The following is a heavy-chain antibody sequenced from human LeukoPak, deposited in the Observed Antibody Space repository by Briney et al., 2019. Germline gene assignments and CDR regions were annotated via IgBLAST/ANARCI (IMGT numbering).Heavy chain of an antibody. D-gene: IGHD6-19*01. CDR2: TNSDGRTT. CDR1: EFTFSSYE. Sequence: GGSLRLSCAASEFTFSSYEMNWVRQAPGKGLVWVSRTNSDGRTTTYADSVKGRFTIFRDNAKNTLYLQMNNLSAEDTSVYYCVRVSSDWEYFDQWGQGALVTVSS. J-gene: IGHJ4*02. CDR3: VRVSSDWEYFDQ. V-gene: IGHV3-74*01.